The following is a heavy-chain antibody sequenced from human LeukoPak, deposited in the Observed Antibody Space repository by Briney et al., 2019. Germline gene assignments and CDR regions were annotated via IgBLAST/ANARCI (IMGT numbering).Heavy chain of an antibody. CDR3: AKEGGSGD. Sequence: GGSLRLSCAASGFTFSSFGIHWVRQAPGKGLEWVSFIRSDGSDKYYADSVKGRFTISRDNLKNTLYLQMNSLRVEDTAVYYCAKEGGSGDWGQGTLVTVSS. V-gene: IGHV3-30*02. D-gene: IGHD2-15*01. CDR1: GFTFSSFG. J-gene: IGHJ4*02. CDR2: IRSDGSDK.